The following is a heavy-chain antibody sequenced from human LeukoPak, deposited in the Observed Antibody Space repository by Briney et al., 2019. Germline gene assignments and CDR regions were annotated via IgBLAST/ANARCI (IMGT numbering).Heavy chain of an antibody. V-gene: IGHV3-30-3*01. CDR2: VSNDGNNK. CDR1: GFTFNDFA. Sequence: GGSLRLSCAASGFTFNDFALHWVRQAPGKGLEWVAVVSNDGNNKYYADSVKGRFTISRDRSRNTMSLQINRVSVADTAVYFCARDRRRMSVGAFGFCLDSWGQGTLVSVSS. CDR3: ARDRRRMSVGAFGFCLDS. J-gene: IGHJ4*02. D-gene: IGHD3-3*01.